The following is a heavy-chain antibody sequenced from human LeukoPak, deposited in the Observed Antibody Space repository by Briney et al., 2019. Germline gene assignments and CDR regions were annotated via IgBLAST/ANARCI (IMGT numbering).Heavy chain of an antibody. CDR3: ARTRYDSSGYHDAFDI. J-gene: IGHJ3*02. V-gene: IGHV4-28*01. D-gene: IGHD3-22*01. Sequence: SDTLSLTCAVSGYSISSSNWCGWIRQPPGKGLELIGYIYYSGSTYYNPSLKSRVTMSVDTSRNQFSLKLSSVTAVDTAVYYCARTRYDSSGYHDAFDIWGQGTMVTVSS. CDR2: IYYSGST. CDR1: GYSISSSNW.